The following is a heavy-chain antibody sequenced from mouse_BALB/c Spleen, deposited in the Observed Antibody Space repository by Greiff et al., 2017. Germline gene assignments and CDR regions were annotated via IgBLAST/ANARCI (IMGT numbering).Heavy chain of an antibody. Sequence: EVKLMESGGGLVKPGGSLKLSCAASGFAFSSYDMSWVRQTPEKRLEWVAYISSGGGSTYYPDTVKGRFTISRDNAKNTLYLQMSSLKSEDTAMYYCAIHYYGYRAMDYWGQGTSVTVSS. CDR1: GFAFSSYD. V-gene: IGHV5-12-1*01. CDR3: AIHYYGYRAMDY. CDR2: ISSGGGST. J-gene: IGHJ4*01. D-gene: IGHD1-2*01.